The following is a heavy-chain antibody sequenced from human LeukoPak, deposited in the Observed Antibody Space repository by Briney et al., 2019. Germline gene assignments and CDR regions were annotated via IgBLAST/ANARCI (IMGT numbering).Heavy chain of an antibody. CDR3: ARDPYSGSYVDYYYYYYYMDV. J-gene: IGHJ6*03. CDR1: GFTFSSYG. V-gene: IGHV3-30*02. CDR2: IRYDGSNK. D-gene: IGHD6-13*01. Sequence: GGSLRLSCAASGFTFSSYGMHWVRQAPGKGLEWVAFIRYDGSNKYYADSVKGRFTISRDNSKNTLYLQMNSLRAEDTAVYYCARDPYSGSYVDYYYYYYYMDVWGKGTTVTISS.